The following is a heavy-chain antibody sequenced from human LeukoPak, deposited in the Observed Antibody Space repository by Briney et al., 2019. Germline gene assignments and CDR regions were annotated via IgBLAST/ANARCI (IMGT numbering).Heavy chain of an antibody. J-gene: IGHJ4*02. CDR3: ASAHGGSGYDRPFDY. CDR1: RFYFSTYD. V-gene: IGHV3-48*03. Sequence: PGGSLRLSCTASRFYFSTYDMNWVRQVPGKGLEWISYIDSSGNTTYYAGSVQGRFTISRDNAKNSLYLQMRSLRVEDTAFYYCASAHGGSGYDRPFDYWGQGTLVTVSS. D-gene: IGHD5-12*01. CDR2: IDSSGNTT.